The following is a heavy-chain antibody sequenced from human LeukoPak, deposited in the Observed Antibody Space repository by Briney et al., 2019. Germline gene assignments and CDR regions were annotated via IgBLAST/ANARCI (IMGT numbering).Heavy chain of an antibody. D-gene: IGHD1-26*01. J-gene: IGHJ4*02. Sequence: SETLSLTCTVSGVSISSYYWSWIRQPPGQGLEWIGEISLTGRTNYNPSLIGRVIMSLDESRNQLSLTLTSVTAADTAMYYCTRESGPYCPFGYWGQGPLVVVPS. CDR3: TRESGPYCPFGY. CDR1: GVSISSYY. CDR2: ISLTGRT. V-gene: IGHV4-59*12.